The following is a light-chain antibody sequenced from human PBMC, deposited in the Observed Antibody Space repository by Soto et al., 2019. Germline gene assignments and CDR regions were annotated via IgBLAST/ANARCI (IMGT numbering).Light chain of an antibody. Sequence: QSVLTQPPSASGTPGQRVTISCSGSSSNIGRNYVYWYQQLPGTAPKLLIYRNNQRPPGVPDRFSGSKSDTSASLAISGLRSEDEADYYCAAWDDSLSGQVFGTGTKVTVL. CDR2: RNN. CDR3: AAWDDSLSGQV. CDR1: SSNIGRNY. J-gene: IGLJ1*01. V-gene: IGLV1-47*01.